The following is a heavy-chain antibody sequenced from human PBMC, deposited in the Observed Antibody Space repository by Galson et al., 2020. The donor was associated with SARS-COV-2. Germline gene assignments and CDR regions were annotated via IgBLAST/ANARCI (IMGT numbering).Heavy chain of an antibody. J-gene: IGHJ5*02. V-gene: IGHV4-34*01. Sequence: SQASETLSLTCAVYGGSFSGYYWSWIRQPPGKGLEWIGEINHSGSTNYNPSLKSRVTISVDTSKNQFSLKLSSVTAADTAVYYCARVDRGSSWQPPSGDWFDPWGQGTLVTVSS. CDR3: ARVDRGSSWQPPSGDWFDP. D-gene: IGHD6-13*01. CDR1: GGSFSGYY. CDR2: INHSGST.